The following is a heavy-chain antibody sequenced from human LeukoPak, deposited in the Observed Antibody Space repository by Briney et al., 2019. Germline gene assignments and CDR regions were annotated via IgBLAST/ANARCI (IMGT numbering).Heavy chain of an antibody. Sequence: GGPLRLSCAASGFTFSSYSMNWVRQAPGKGLEWVSYINSGSTIYYADSVKGRFTISRDNAKNSLYLQMNSLRAEDTAVYYCARDYYDSSSYYSFEYWGQGTLVTVSS. D-gene: IGHD3-22*01. V-gene: IGHV3-48*04. J-gene: IGHJ4*02. CDR2: INSGSTI. CDR3: ARDYYDSSSYYSFEY. CDR1: GFTFSSYS.